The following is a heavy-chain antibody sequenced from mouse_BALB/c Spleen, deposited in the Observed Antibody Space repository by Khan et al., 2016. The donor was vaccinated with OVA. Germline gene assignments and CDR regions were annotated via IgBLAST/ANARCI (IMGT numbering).Heavy chain of an antibody. D-gene: IGHD2-2*01. J-gene: IGHJ3*01. CDR2: IFPGSVST. V-gene: IGHV1-9*01. CDR3: ARGGYGGFAY. CDR1: GYTFSSYW. Sequence: QVQLQQSGGDLMKPGASVKISCKATGYTFSSYWIEWVKQRPGHGLEWIGQIFPGSVSTTYNEKFKGKATFTADTSSNTAYMQLSSLTSEDSAGYDCARGGYGGFAYWGQGTRVTVAA.